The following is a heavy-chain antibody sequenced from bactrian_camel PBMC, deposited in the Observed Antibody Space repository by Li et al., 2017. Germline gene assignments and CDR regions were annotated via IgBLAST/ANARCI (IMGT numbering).Heavy chain of an antibody. CDR2: INNNGGST. J-gene: IGHJ4*01. D-gene: IGHD6*01. V-gene: IGHV3S40*01. Sequence: VQLVESGGGLVLPGGSLRLSCTGSGFTFSKYGLNWVRQAPGKGLEWVSGINNNGGSTYYTDSVKGRFTSSRDNAKNTLYLQMNSLKPEDTGMYYCAAQKYAGRWYCSGGLNGAYSVWGQGTQVTVS. CDR1: GFTFSKYG. CDR3: AAQKYAGRWYCSGGLNGAYSV.